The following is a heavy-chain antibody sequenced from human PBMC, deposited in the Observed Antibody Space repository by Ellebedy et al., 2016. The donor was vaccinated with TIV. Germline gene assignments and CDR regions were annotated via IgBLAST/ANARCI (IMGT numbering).Heavy chain of an antibody. CDR3: ATEPFGNSDNFVDY. Sequence: GESLKISCSASGFTFNSAWINWVRQSPGKGLEWVGRIRSKTHGGTTDYAAPVKGRFTISRDDSKNTLYLQMNSLKTEDTAVYYCATEPFGNSDNFVDYWGQGTLVTVSP. CDR1: GFTFNSAW. J-gene: IGHJ4*02. D-gene: IGHD2/OR15-2a*01. CDR2: IRSKTHGGTT. V-gene: IGHV3-15*01.